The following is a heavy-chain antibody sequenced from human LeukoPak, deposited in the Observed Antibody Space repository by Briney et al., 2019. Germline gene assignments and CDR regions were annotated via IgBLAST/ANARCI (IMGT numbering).Heavy chain of an antibody. CDR3: AKDHDYYASGPI. CDR2: IGAGGST. D-gene: IGHD3-10*01. CDR1: GFTFSSYA. Sequence: PGGSLRLSCAASGFTFSSYAMTWVRQAPGKGLEWVSTIGAGGSTPYADSVKGRFTISRDNSKNTLYLQMNSLRAEDTAVYYCAKDHDYYASGPIWGQGTMVTVSS. V-gene: IGHV3-23*01. J-gene: IGHJ3*02.